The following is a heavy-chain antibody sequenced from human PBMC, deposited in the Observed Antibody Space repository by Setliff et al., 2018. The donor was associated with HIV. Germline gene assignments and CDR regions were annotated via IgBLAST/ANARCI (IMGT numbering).Heavy chain of an antibody. CDR2: IYPGDSDT. CDR1: EYSFSNYW. J-gene: IGHJ5*02. Sequence: PGESLKISCKGSEYSFSNYWIAWVRQVPGKGLEWMGIIYPGDSDTRYSPSFQGQVTISADKSISTAYLQWSSLKASDTAMYYCARQVHSSFDLWGQGTLVTVSS. D-gene: IGHD2-15*01. CDR3: ARQVHSSFDL. V-gene: IGHV5-51*01.